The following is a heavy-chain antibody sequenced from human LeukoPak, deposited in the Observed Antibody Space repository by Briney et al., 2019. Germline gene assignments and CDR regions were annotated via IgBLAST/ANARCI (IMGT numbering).Heavy chain of an antibody. CDR1: GITLSNYG. Sequence: GGSLRLSCAVSGITLSNYGVSWVRQAPGKGLEWVAGISDSGGRTNYADSVKGRFTISRDNPKNTIYLQMNSLRAEDTAVYFCAKRGVVIRVILVGFHKEAYYFDSWGQGAVVTVSS. CDR3: AKRGVVIRVILVGFHKEAYYFDS. J-gene: IGHJ4*02. CDR2: ISDSGGRT. V-gene: IGHV3-23*01. D-gene: IGHD3-22*01.